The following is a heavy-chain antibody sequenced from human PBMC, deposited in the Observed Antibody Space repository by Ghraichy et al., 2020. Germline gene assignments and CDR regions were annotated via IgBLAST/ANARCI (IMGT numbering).Heavy chain of an antibody. V-gene: IGHV4-61*02. J-gene: IGHJ3*02. CDR3: ARAGAYYDVLTGYYGDALDI. D-gene: IGHD3-9*01. CDR2: IYSTGYP. CDR1: GDAINSGNYF. Sequence: SETLSLTRTVSGDAINSGNYFWSWIRQPAGKPLECIGRIYSTGYPSYNPSLKSRVTMSLDTSKNQFSLNLHSVTAADTAVYYCARAGAYYDVLTGYYGDALDIWGQGTMVTVSS.